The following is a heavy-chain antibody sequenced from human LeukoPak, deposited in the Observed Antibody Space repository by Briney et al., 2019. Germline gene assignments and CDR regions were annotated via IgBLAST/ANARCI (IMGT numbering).Heavy chain of an antibody. CDR3: ATEYYYDSSGYAGAFDI. D-gene: IGHD3-22*01. V-gene: IGHV3-21*01. CDR1: GFTFSSYS. J-gene: IGHJ3*02. Sequence: GGSLRLSCAASGFTFSSYSMNWVRQAPGKGLEWVSSISSSSSYIYYADSVKGRFTISRDNAKNSLYLQMNSLRAEDTAVYYCATEYYYDSSGYAGAFDIWGQGTMVTVSS. CDR2: ISSSSSYI.